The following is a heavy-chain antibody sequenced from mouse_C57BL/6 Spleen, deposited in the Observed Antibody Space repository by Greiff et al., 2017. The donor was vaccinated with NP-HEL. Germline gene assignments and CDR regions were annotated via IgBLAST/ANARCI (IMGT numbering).Heavy chain of an antibody. V-gene: IGHV1-9*01. CDR2: IITGSGST. D-gene: IGHD1-1*01. J-gene: IGHJ1*03. CDR1: GYTFTGYW. Sequence: VQLLQSGAELMKPGASVKLSCKATGYTFTGYWIEWVKQRPGHGLEWIGEIITGSGSTNYNEKFKGKVTFTADTSSNTTYMQLSSLTTEDSAIYYYARRGYGSSYKYFDVWGTGTTVTVSS. CDR3: ARRGYGSSYKYFDV.